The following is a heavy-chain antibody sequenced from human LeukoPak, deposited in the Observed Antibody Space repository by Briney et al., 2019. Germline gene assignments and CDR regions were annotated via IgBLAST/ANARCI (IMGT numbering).Heavy chain of an antibody. CDR2: IYSGGTT. J-gene: IGHJ4*02. CDR3: AKVLGSLDY. V-gene: IGHV3-NL1*01. Sequence: GGSLRLSCAASGFRFNTYWMHWVRQAPGEGLVWVSFIYSGGTTYYGDSVKGRFTISRDNSKNTLYLQMNSLRPEDTAVYYCAKVLGSLDYWGQGTLVTVSS. D-gene: IGHD3-10*01. CDR1: GFRFNTYW.